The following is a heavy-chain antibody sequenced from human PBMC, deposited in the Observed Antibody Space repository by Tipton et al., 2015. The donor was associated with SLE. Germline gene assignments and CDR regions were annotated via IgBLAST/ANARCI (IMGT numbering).Heavy chain of an antibody. Sequence: TLSLTCVVSGGSINSSNWWSWVRQPPGKGLEWIGEIYHSGNTNYNPSLKSRVTISVDTSKNQFSLKLSSVTAADTAVYYCARAKVAANDAGIDYWGQGTLVIVSS. D-gene: IGHD2-15*01. CDR1: GGSINSSNW. V-gene: IGHV4-4*02. J-gene: IGHJ4*02. CDR3: ARAKVAANDAGIDY. CDR2: IYHSGNT.